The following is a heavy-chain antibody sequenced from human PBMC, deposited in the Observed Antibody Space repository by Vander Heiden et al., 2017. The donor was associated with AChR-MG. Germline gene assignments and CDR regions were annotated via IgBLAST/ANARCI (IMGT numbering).Heavy chain of an antibody. CDR2: IWYDGSNK. V-gene: IGHV3-33*01. CDR1: GFTFRSYG. D-gene: IGHD3-10*01. Sequence: QVQLVESGGGVVQPGRSLRLPCAASGFTFRSYGLHWVRQAPGKGLEWVAVIWYDGSNKYYADSVKGRFTISRDNSKNTLYLQMNSLRAEDTAVYYCARRETSLWFGEWWLWAPDYWGQGTLVTVSS. CDR3: ARRETSLWFGEWWLWAPDY. J-gene: IGHJ4*02.